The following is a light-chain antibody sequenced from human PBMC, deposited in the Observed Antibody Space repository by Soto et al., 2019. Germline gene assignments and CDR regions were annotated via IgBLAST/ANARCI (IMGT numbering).Light chain of an antibody. Sequence: ELVLTQSPSTLSLSPGERATLSCRASQSVTSNYLAWYQQEPGQAPRLLIYAASPRATGIPDRFSGSGCGTDFTHPFLRLEPEDFGVYFFQEYGYSPPTFGLGTKVDIK. CDR3: QEYGYSPPT. V-gene: IGKV3-20*01. CDR1: QSVTSNY. CDR2: AAS. J-gene: IGKJ1*01.